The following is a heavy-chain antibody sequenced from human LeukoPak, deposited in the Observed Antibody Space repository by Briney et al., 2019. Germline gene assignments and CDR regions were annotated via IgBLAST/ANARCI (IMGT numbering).Heavy chain of an antibody. J-gene: IGHJ4*02. CDR1: GFTFSSYG. CDR3: AKGYSYDSSGYAVDY. CDR2: ISYDGSNK. V-gene: IGHV3-30*18. D-gene: IGHD3-22*01. Sequence: GGSLRLSCAASGFTFSSYGMHWVRQAPGKGLEWVAVISYDGSNKYYADSAKGRFTISRDNSKNTLYLQMNSLRAEDTAVYYCAKGYSYDSSGYAVDYWGQGTLVTVSS.